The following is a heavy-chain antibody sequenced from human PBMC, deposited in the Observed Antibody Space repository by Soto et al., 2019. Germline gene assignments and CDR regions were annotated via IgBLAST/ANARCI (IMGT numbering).Heavy chain of an antibody. Sequence: XSVKGSCKASGGTLSSFAISWVRQAPGQVFECMGGIIPIYDTTNYAQTFQGRVTITADESTNTAFMELSSLRSVDTAVYYCARARAERERSYDFWSGSFDYWGQGSLVTVSS. J-gene: IGHJ4*02. V-gene: IGHV1-69*13. CDR2: IIPIYDTT. CDR3: ARARAERERSYDFWSGSFDY. CDR1: GGTLSSFA. D-gene: IGHD3-3*01.